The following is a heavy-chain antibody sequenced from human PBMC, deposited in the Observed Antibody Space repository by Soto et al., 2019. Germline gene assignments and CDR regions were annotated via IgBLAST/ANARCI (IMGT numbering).Heavy chain of an antibody. Sequence: QLQLQESGSGLVKPSQTLSLTCAVSGVSISSGGYSWSWIRRPPGKGLEWIGYIYHSGRTYHNPSLKRRVTISVDRSKNQFSLKLSSVPAADTAVYYCARGPPNTYWGQGTLVTVSS. J-gene: IGHJ4*02. D-gene: IGHD2-8*01. CDR3: ARGPPNTY. CDR2: IYHSGRT. CDR1: GVSISSGGYS. V-gene: IGHV4-30-2*01.